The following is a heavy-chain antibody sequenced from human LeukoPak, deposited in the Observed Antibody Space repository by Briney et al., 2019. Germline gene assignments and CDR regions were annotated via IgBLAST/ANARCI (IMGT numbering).Heavy chain of an antibody. CDR3: AKDSTLYSSGWYYFDH. Sequence: GGSLRLSCAASGFTFSSYGMHWVRQAPGKGLEWVAVISYDGSNKYYADSVKGRFTISRDNSKNTLYLQMNSLRAEDTAVYYCAKDSTLYSSGWYYFDHWGQGTLVTVSS. CDR1: GFTFSSYG. J-gene: IGHJ4*02. CDR2: ISYDGSNK. V-gene: IGHV3-30*18. D-gene: IGHD6-19*01.